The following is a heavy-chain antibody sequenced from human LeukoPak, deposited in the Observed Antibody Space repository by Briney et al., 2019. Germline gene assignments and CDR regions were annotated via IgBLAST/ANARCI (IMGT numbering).Heavy chain of an antibody. CDR2: ISNDAKYI. Sequence: GGSLRLSCAASGFTFSSYSMNWVRQAPGKGLEWVSSISNDAKYIYYADSLRGRFTVSRDNAKNSLYLQMNSLAVEDTAIYYCTTPAAGPRAEYSQYWGQGTQVTVSS. CDR1: GFTFSSYS. V-gene: IGHV3-21*01. CDR3: TTPAAGPRAEYSQY. D-gene: IGHD6-13*01. J-gene: IGHJ1*01.